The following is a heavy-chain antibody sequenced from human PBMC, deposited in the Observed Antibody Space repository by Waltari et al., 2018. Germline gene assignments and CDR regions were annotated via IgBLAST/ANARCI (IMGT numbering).Heavy chain of an antibody. V-gene: IGHV4-34*01. CDR3: ARGTAAAHSADY. J-gene: IGHJ4*02. CDR1: GGSFSCYY. CDR2: INHSGRT. D-gene: IGHD6-13*01. Sequence: QVQLQQWGAGLLKPSETLSLTCAAYGGSFSCYYWSWIRQPPGKGLEWIGEINHSGRTNYNPSLKSRVTISVDTSKNQFSLKLSSVTAADTAVYYCARGTAAAHSADYWGQGTLVTVSS.